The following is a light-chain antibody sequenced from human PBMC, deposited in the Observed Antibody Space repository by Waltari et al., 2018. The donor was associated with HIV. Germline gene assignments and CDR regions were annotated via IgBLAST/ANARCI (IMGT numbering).Light chain of an antibody. CDR2: GEN. V-gene: IGLV3-19*01. CDR3: NSRDSSGHWF. Sequence: SSELAPDPAVSVALGQTVRITCQGDSVSSYYSSWYQQKPGPAPVLVVYGENNRPSGIPDRFSGSRSGNTASLTIAGAQTEDEADYYCNSRDSSGHWFFGGGTKVTVL. CDR1: SVSSYY. J-gene: IGLJ3*02.